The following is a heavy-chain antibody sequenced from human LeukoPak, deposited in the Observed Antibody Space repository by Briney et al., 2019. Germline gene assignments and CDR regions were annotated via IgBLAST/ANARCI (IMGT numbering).Heavy chain of an antibody. V-gene: IGHV4-59*06. CDR3: AMGSYYDSSGHGYYFYS. Sequence: SETLSLTCTVSGGSISSYYWSWIRRPPGRGLEWIGYIYYSGSTYYNPSLRSRITMSLDTSKNQFSLTLTSVTAADTAVYYCAMGSYYDSSGHGYYFYSWGQGTLVTVSS. D-gene: IGHD3-22*01. CDR1: GGSISSYY. CDR2: IYYSGST. J-gene: IGHJ4*02.